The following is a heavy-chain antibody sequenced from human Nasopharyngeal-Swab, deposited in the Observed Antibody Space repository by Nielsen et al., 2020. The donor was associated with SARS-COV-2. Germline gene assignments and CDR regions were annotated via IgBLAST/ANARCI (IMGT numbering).Heavy chain of an antibody. Sequence: SETLSLTCTVSGGSISSGSYYWSWIRQPAGKGLEWIERIYTSGSTNYNPSLKSRVTISVDTSKNQFSLKLSSVTAADTAVYYCARGSSSSAAHDYWGQGTLVTVSS. V-gene: IGHV4-61*02. D-gene: IGHD6-6*01. CDR1: GGSISSGSYY. CDR3: ARGSSSSAAHDY. J-gene: IGHJ4*02. CDR2: IYTSGST.